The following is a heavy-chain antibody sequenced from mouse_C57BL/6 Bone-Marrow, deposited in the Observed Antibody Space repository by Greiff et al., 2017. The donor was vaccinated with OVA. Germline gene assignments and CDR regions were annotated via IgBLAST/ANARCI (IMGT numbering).Heavy chain of an antibody. Sequence: VQLQQSGSELRSPGSSVKLSCKDFDSEVFPIAYMSWVRQKPGHGFEWIGGILPSIGRTMYGEKFEDKATLDADTLSNTAYLELNSLTSEDSAIYYCARNYGSHWYFDVWGTGTTVTVSS. CDR3: ARNYGSHWYFDV. V-gene: IGHV15-2*01. J-gene: IGHJ1*03. D-gene: IGHD1-1*01. CDR2: ILPSIGRT. CDR1: DSEVFPIAY.